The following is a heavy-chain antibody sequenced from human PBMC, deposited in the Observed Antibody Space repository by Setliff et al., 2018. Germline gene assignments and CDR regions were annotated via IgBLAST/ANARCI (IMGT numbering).Heavy chain of an antibody. V-gene: IGHV1-69*05. J-gene: IGHJ5*02. CDR3: ARDYYYDSSLYNWFDP. CDR1: GGTFSGYA. D-gene: IGHD3-22*01. Sequence: SVKVSCKAPGGTFSGYAISWVRQAPGQGLEWMGGITPIFGTANYAQKFQGRVTITTDESTSTAYMELSSLRSEDTAVYYCARDYYYDSSLYNWFDPWGQGTLVTVS. CDR2: ITPIFGTA.